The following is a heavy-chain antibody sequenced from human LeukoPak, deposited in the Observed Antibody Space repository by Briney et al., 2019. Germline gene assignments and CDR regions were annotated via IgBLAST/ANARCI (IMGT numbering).Heavy chain of an antibody. V-gene: IGHV3-21*01. J-gene: IGHJ6*03. CDR1: RYTFSSYV. D-gene: IGHD6-6*01. CDR2: ISSGSNYI. CDR3: TADAEVAALPGYYYSMDV. Sequence: GGSLRLSCAAARYTFSSYVMHWVRQAPGKGLEWVSSISSGSNYIYYADSVKGRFTISRDNAKNSLYLQMNSLRAEDTAVYYCTADAEVAALPGYYYSMDVWGKGTTVTVSS.